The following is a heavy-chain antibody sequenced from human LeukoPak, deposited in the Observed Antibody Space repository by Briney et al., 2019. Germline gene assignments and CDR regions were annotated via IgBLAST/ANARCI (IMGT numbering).Heavy chain of an antibody. CDR3: ARDRSVVGAGDAFDI. CDR2: IYYSEST. V-gene: IGHV4-31*03. D-gene: IGHD1-26*01. CDR1: GVSISSGGYY. Sequence: SETLSLTCTVSGVSISSGGYYWSWIRQHPGKGLEWIGYIYYSESTYYNPSLKSRVTISVDTSKNQFSLKLSSVTAADTAVYYCARDRSVVGAGDAFDIWGQGTMVTVSS. J-gene: IGHJ3*02.